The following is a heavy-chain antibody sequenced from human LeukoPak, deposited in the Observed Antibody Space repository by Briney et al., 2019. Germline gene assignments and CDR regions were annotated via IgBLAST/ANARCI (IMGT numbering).Heavy chain of an antibody. CDR1: GGTFSSYA. J-gene: IGHJ4*02. D-gene: IGHD6-19*01. Sequence: SVKVSCKASGGTFSSYAISWVRQAPGQGLEWMGGIIPIFGTANYAQKFQGRVTITADESTSTAYMELGSLRSEDTAVYYCARDLDEQWGGGYWGQGTLVTVSS. V-gene: IGHV1-69*01. CDR3: ARDLDEQWGGGY. CDR2: IIPIFGTA.